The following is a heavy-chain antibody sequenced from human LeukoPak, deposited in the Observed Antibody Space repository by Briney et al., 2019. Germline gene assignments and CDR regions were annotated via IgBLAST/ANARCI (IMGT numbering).Heavy chain of an antibody. Sequence: GASVKVSCKASGYTFTSYGISWVRQAPGQGLEWMGWISAYNGNTNYAQKLQGRVTMTTDTSTSTAYMELRSLRSDDTAVYYCARDQERGYSYGYLDYWGQGTLVTVSS. V-gene: IGHV1-18*04. J-gene: IGHJ4*02. CDR3: ARDQERGYSYGYLDY. CDR1: GYTFTSYG. CDR2: ISAYNGNT. D-gene: IGHD5-18*01.